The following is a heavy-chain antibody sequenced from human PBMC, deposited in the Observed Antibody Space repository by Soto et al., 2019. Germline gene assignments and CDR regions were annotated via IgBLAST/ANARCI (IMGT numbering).Heavy chain of an antibody. V-gene: IGHV4-59*01. CDR1: GGSINGYY. CDR2: IYYTGKT. J-gene: IGHJ5*02. CDR3: ARDVLNRFDP. Sequence: SETLSLTCTVSGGSINGYYWTWIRQPPGKGLECIGYIYYTGKTNYNPSLKSRVTISVDTSKNQFSLRLSSVTSADTAVYYCARDVLNRFDPWGQGTLVTVSS.